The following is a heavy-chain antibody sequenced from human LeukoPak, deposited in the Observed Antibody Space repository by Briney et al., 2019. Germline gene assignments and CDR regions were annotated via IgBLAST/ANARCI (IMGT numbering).Heavy chain of an antibody. CDR2: IYHSGNT. CDR1: GDSISTNNW. D-gene: IGHD2-15*01. Sequence: SGTLSLTCAVSGDSISTNNWYNWVRQPPGKGLEWIGEIYHSGNTNYNPSLKSRVTISVDTSKNQFSLKLSSVTAADTAVYYCARGYCSGGSCYSYYYYNYMDVWGKGTTVTVSS. J-gene: IGHJ6*03. V-gene: IGHV4-4*02. CDR3: ARGYCSGGSCYSYYYYNYMDV.